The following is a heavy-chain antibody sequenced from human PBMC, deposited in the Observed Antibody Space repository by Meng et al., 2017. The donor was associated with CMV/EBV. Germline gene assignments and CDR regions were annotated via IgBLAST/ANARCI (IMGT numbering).Heavy chain of an antibody. CDR3: ARGSTSVTMIVAVFTAASLAYDS. CDR1: GGSFSGYD. J-gene: IGHJ4*02. CDR2: INHRGRT. Sequence: SETLSLTCAVYGGSFSGYDWTWIRQSPGKGLEWIGEINHRGRTNYNPSLKSRLTISLDTSKNQFSLKLKSVTAADTAVYYCARGSTSVTMIVAVFTAASLAYDSWCQGTLVTVSS. D-gene: IGHD3-22*01. V-gene: IGHV4-34*01.